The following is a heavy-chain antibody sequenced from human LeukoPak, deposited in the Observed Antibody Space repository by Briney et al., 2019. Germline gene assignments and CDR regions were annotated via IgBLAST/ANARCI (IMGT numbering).Heavy chain of an antibody. V-gene: IGHV4-38-2*02. J-gene: IGHJ6*03. D-gene: IGHD2-15*01. Sequence: SETLSLTCTVSGYSISSGYYLGWIRQPPGKGLEWIGSIYHSGSTYYNPSLKSRVTISVDTSKNQFSLKLSSVTAADTAVYYCARVLGSESRLINCSGGSCYPRALYPRDYYYYYMDVWGKGTTVTVSS. CDR1: GYSISSGYY. CDR3: ARVLGSESRLINCSGGSCYPRALYPRDYYYYYMDV. CDR2: IYHSGST.